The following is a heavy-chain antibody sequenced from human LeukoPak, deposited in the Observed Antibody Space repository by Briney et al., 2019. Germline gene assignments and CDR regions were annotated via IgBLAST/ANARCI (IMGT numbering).Heavy chain of an antibody. CDR3: ARARLRKLRYFDL. D-gene: IGHD4-17*01. CDR1: GDSVSSNNAA. J-gene: IGHJ2*01. CDR2: TYYRSKWYN. V-gene: IGHV6-1*01. Sequence: QTLSLTCVISGDSVSSNNAAWHWIRQSPSRGLEWLGRTYYRSKWYNDYAVSVRSRITINPDTSKNQFSLQLNSVTPEDTAVYYCARARLRKLRYFDLWGRGTLVTVSS.